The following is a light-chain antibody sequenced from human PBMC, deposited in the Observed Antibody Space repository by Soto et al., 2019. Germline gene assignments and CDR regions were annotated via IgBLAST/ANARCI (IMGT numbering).Light chain of an antibody. CDR1: SSDVGNYKY. J-gene: IGLJ1*01. Sequence: QSALTQPASVSGSPGQSITISCTGTSSDVGNYKYVSWYQQHPGKAPKLMIYEVSNRPSGVSNRFSGSKSGNTASLTISGLRAEDEADYYCCSYGGTFYVFGTGTKVTVL. CDR2: EVS. CDR3: CSYGGTFYV. V-gene: IGLV2-14*01.